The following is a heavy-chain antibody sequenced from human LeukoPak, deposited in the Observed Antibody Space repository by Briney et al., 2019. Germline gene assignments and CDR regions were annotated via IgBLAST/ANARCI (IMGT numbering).Heavy chain of an antibody. J-gene: IGHJ5*02. V-gene: IGHV1-69*05. CDR1: GGTFNKYA. CDR3: ARGAHSGSFSSWFHP. Sequence: PGASVKVSCKASGGTFNKYAITWARQAPGQGLEWMGGIIPMHAPARYAQNFQGRVTITTDESTSTAYMELSSLKSEDTALYYCARGAHSGSFSSWFHPWGQGTLVTVSS. D-gene: IGHD3-10*01. CDR2: IIPMHAPA.